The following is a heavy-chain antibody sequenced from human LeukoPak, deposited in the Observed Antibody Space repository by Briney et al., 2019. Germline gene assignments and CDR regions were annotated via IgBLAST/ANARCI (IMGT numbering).Heavy chain of an antibody. J-gene: IGHJ6*03. CDR2: IIPIFGTA. V-gene: IGHV1-69*13. D-gene: IGHD1-26*01. CDR1: GYTFTSYG. CDR3: ASRTRIVGGLGVGPYYYYYYMDV. Sequence: SVKVSCKASGYTFTSYGISWVRQAPGQGLEWMGGIIPIFGTANYAQKFQGRVTITADESTSTAYMELSSLRSEDTAVYYCASRTRIVGGLGVGPYYYYYYMDVWGKGTTVTISS.